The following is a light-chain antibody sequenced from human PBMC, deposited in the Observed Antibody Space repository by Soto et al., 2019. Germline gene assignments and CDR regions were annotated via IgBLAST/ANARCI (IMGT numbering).Light chain of an antibody. V-gene: IGLV2-8*01. CDR2: EVS. CDR3: SSYAGSNTSYV. CDR1: SSDVGGYNY. Sequence: QSVLTQPPSASGSPGQSVTISCTGTSSDVGGYNYVSWYQQHPGKVPKLMIYEVSKRPSGVPDRFSGSKSGYTASLTVSGLQAEDEADYYCSSYAGSNTSYVFGTGTKLTVL. J-gene: IGLJ1*01.